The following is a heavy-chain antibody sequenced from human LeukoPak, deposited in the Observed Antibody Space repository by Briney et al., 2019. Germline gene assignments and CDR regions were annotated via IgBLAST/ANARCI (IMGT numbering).Heavy chain of an antibody. Sequence: PSETLSLTCAVYGGSFSGYYWSWIRQPPGKGLEWIGEINHSGSTNYNPSLKSRVTISVDTSKNQFSLKLSSVTAADTAVYYCARGRRYFDWLFRNNWFDPWGQGTLVTVSS. V-gene: IGHV4-34*01. CDR3: ARGRRYFDWLFRNNWFDP. CDR1: GGSFSGYY. D-gene: IGHD3-9*01. CDR2: INHSGST. J-gene: IGHJ5*02.